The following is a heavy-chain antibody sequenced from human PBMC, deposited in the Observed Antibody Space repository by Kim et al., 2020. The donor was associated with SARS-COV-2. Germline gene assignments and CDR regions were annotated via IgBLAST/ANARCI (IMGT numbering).Heavy chain of an antibody. Sequence: SVKVSCKASGGTFSSYAISWVRQAPGQGLEWMGGIIPIFGTANYAQKFQGRVTITADESTSTAYMELSSLRSEDTAVYYCARVERELSDNWFDPWGQGTLVTISS. CDR3: ARVERELSDNWFDP. CDR1: GGTFSSYA. J-gene: IGHJ5*02. CDR2: IIPIFGTA. V-gene: IGHV1-69*13. D-gene: IGHD3-16*02.